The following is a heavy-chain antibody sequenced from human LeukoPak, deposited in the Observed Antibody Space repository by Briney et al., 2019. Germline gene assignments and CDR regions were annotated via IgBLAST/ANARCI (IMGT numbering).Heavy chain of an antibody. CDR1: GGSISNYY. CDR2: IYYGGST. D-gene: IGHD6-19*01. J-gene: IGHJ4*02. V-gene: IGHV4-59*01. Sequence: PSETLSLTCTVSGGSISNYYWSWIRQSPGKGLEWIGYIYYGGSTNYNPSLKSRVTISGDTSKNQFSLKLTSVTAADTAVYYCAGALARGYSSGRFDYWGQGTLVTVSS. CDR3: AGALARGYSSGRFDY.